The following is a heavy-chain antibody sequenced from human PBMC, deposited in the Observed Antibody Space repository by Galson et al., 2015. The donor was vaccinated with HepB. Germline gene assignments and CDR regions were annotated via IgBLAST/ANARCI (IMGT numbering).Heavy chain of an antibody. CDR3: AKDTEGILTGNSATPREYYFDY. J-gene: IGHJ4*02. CDR1: GFTFDDYT. CDR2: ISWDGGST. D-gene: IGHD3-9*01. Sequence: SLRLSCAASGFTFDDYTMHWVPQAPGKGLEWVSLISWDGGSTYYADSVKGRFTISRDNSKNSLYLQMNSLRTEDTALYYCAKDTEGILTGNSATPREYYFDYWGQGTLVTVSS. V-gene: IGHV3-43*01.